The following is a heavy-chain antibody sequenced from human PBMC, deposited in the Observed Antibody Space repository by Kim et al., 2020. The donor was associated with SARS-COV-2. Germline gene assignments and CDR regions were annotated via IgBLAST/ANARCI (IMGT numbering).Heavy chain of an antibody. Sequence: GGSLRLSCAASGFPFGSYTMAWVRQAPGRGLEWVSTISSSSSYIYYSDSLRGRFTVSRDNAQNSLHLRMHSLRVDDTAVYYCARGLVGPTAGDVAYWRQGVMVTVSS. D-gene: IGHD1-26*01. J-gene: IGHJ4*02. CDR1: GFPFGSYT. CDR2: ISSSSSYI. V-gene: IGHV3-21*04. CDR3: ARGLVGPTAGDVAY.